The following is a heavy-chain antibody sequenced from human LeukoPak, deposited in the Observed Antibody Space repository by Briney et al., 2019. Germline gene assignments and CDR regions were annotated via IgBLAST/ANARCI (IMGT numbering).Heavy chain of an antibody. Sequence: PSETLSLTCTVYGSSISSYYWSWIRQPPGKGLEWIGYIYYSGSTNYNPSLKSRVTISVETSKNQFSLKLSSVTAADTAVYYCARGSSGAGADYWGQGTLVTVSS. D-gene: IGHD6-19*01. V-gene: IGHV4-59*08. CDR3: ARGSSGAGADY. J-gene: IGHJ4*02. CDR1: GSSISSYY. CDR2: IYYSGST.